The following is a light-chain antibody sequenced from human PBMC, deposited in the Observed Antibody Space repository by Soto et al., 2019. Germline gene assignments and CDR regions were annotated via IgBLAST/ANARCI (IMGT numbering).Light chain of an antibody. CDR1: SSNIGNNY. CDR3: GTWDSSLSAYV. CDR2: ENN. Sequence: QSVLRQPPSVSAAPGQKVTISCSGSSSNIGNNYVSWYQQLPGTAPKLLIYENNKRPSGVPDRFSGSKSGTSATLGITGIQTGDEADYYCGTWDSSLSAYVFGTGTKVTVL. J-gene: IGLJ1*01. V-gene: IGLV1-51*02.